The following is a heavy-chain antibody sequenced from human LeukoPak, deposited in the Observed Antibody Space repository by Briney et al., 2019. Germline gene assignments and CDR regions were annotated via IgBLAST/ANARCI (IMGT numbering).Heavy chain of an antibody. V-gene: IGHV4-59*01. CDR1: GGSISSYY. J-gene: IGHJ6*03. D-gene: IGHD2-21*02. CDR2: IYYSGTT. Sequence: SETLSLTCTVAGGSISSYYWSWIRQPPGKGLEWIGYIYYSGTTNYNPSLKSRVTISVDTSKNQFSLKLSSVTPADTAVYYCARGRGDTMTAGFYYYYYYYMDVWGKGTTVTISS. CDR3: ARGRGDTMTAGFYYYYYYYMDV.